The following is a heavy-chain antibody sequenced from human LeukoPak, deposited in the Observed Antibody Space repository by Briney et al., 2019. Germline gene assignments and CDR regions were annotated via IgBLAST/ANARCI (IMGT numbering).Heavy chain of an antibody. Sequence: GGSLRLSCAAPGFIFSNYALMWVRQAPGKGLEWVSSITGRGDETFYADSVKGRFSLSRDNSKNMLYLQMYSLGAEDTAIYYCAKGAAAGLVDWFDPWGQGTLVTVSS. J-gene: IGHJ5*02. CDR2: ITGRGDET. V-gene: IGHV3-23*01. CDR3: AKGAAAGLVDWFDP. D-gene: IGHD6-13*01. CDR1: GFIFSNYA.